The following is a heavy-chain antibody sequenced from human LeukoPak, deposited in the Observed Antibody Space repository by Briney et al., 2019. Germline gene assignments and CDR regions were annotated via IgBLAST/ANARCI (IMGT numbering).Heavy chain of an antibody. V-gene: IGHV1-69*04. CDR2: IIPILGIA. CDR3: ARDGLYCSSTSCSKIDY. D-gene: IGHD2-2*01. CDR1: GGTFSSYA. J-gene: IGHJ4*02. Sequence: ASAKVSCKASGGTFSSYAISWVRQAPGQGLEWMGRIIPILGIANYAQKFQGRVTITADKSTSTAYMELSSLRSEDTAVYYCARDGLYCSSTSCSKIDYWGQGTLVTVSS.